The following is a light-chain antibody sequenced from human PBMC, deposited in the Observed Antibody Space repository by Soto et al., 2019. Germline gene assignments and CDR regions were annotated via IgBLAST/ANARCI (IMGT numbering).Light chain of an antibody. CDR2: SNN. V-gene: IGLV1-44*01. J-gene: IGLJ1*01. CDR1: SSNIGSNT. Sequence: QSVLTQPPSASGTPGQRVTISCSGSSSNIGSNTVNWYQQLPGTAPKLLIYSNNQRPSGVPDRFSGSKSGTSASLAISGLQSEDEADYYCAAWDDSLNCFYGFGTGTKLTVL. CDR3: AAWDDSLNCFYG.